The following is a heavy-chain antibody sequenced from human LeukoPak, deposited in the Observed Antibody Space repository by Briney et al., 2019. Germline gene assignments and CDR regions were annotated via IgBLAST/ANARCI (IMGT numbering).Heavy chain of an antibody. D-gene: IGHD6-19*01. V-gene: IGHV4-59*01. CDR3: ARMGRSSGWIDAFDI. CDR2: IRYSGTT. Sequence: SETLSLTCTVSGGSINSYYWSWIRQSPGKRLEWIGYIRYSGTTNYNPSLKSRVTISVDTSNNQFSLKLTSLTAADTAVHYCARMGRSSGWIDAFDIWGQGTMVTVSS. CDR1: GGSINSYY. J-gene: IGHJ3*02.